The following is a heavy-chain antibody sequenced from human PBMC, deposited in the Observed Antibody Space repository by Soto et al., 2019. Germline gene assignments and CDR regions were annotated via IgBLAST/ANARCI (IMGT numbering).Heavy chain of an antibody. CDR2: IYYSGST. J-gene: IGHJ4*02. D-gene: IGHD3-22*01. Sequence: SETLSLTCTVSGGSVSSGSYYWSWIRQPPGKGLEWIGYIYYSGSTNYNPSLKSRVTISVDTSKNQFSLKLSSVTAADTAVYYCARDGYYDSSGYYYFDYWGQGTLVTVSS. CDR3: ARDGYYDSSGYYYFDY. V-gene: IGHV4-61*01. CDR1: GGSVSSGSYY.